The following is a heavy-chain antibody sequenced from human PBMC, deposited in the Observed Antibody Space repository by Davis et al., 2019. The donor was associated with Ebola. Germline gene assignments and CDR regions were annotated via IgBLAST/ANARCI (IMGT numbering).Heavy chain of an antibody. CDR3: ARESDAVGASTTDDAFDV. V-gene: IGHV1-2*02. D-gene: IGHD1-26*01. CDR1: GYVFTSFY. J-gene: IGHJ3*01. CDR2: INPNSGGT. Sequence: ASVKVSCKPSGYVFTSFYMHWVRQAPGQGLEWLGWINPNSGGTTYAQKFQGRVTMTSDTSISTAYLDLSRLTSDDTAVYFCARESDAVGASTTDDAFDVWGQGTMVTVSS.